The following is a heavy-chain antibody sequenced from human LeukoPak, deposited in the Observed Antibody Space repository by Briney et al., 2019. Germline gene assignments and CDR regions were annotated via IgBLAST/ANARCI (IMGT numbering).Heavy chain of an antibody. CDR2: INHSGST. J-gene: IGHJ4*02. V-gene: IGHV4-34*01. D-gene: IGHD1-26*01. CDR1: GGSFSGYY. CDR3: ARVGGSSEFDY. Sequence: SETLSLTCAVYGGSFSGYYWSWIRQPPGKGLEWIGEINHSGSTNYNPSLKSRDTMSVDTSKNQFSLKLSSVTAADTAVYYCARVGGSSEFDYWGQGTLVTVSS.